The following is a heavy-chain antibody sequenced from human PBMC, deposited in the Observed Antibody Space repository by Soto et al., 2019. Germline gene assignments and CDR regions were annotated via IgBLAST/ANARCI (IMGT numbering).Heavy chain of an antibody. J-gene: IGHJ1*01. Sequence: GGSLRLSYGASGFGVSDYAMSWARQAPGKGLEWVSSTNKNGDSTYYADSVKGRFTISRDYSKNTVYLQLDRLTAEDTAVYFCAKDRYDNGAYNWFSEYWGQGILVTVSS. CDR2: TNKNGDST. CDR1: GFGVSDYA. CDR3: AKDRYDNGAYNWFSEY. V-gene: IGHV3-23*01. D-gene: IGHD1-20*01.